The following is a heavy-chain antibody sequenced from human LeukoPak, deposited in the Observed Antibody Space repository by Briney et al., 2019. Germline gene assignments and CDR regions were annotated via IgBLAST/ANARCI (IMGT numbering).Heavy chain of an antibody. CDR2: ISSSSSTI. CDR1: GFTFSSYS. Sequence: GRSLRLSCAASGFTFSSYSMNWVRQAPGKGLEWVSYISSSSSTIYYADSVKGRFTISRDNAKNSLYLQMNSLRAEDTAVYYCARDLGIAAAGKGDYWGQGTLVTVSS. D-gene: IGHD6-13*01. J-gene: IGHJ4*02. CDR3: ARDLGIAAAGKGDY. V-gene: IGHV3-48*04.